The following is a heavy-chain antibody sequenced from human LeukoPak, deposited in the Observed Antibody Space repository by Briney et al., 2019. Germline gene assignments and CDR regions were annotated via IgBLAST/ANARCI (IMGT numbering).Heavy chain of an antibody. D-gene: IGHD3-16*01. CDR3: ASGDSNYAYPI. CDR1: GVSIRTYY. J-gene: IGHJ3*02. CDR2: IYHSGSA. Sequence: PSETLSLTCTVSGVSIRTYYWTWIRQPPGKGLEWIAYIYHSGSANYNPSLKSRVTVSVDTPKSQFSLKLSSVTAADTAVYSCASGDSNYAYPIWGQGTLVTVSS. V-gene: IGHV4-59*01.